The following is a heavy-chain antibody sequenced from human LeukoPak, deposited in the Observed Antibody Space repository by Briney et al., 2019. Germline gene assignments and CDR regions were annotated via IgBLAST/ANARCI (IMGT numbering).Heavy chain of an antibody. J-gene: IGHJ4*02. Sequence: GSLRLSCVASGFTFNRFWMAWVRQPPGKGLEWIGEINHSGSTNYNPSLKSRVTISVDTSKNQFSLKLSSVIAADTAVYYCARVRREVLWFGELKPYYFDYWGQGTLVTVSS. CDR2: INHSGST. D-gene: IGHD3-10*01. CDR1: GFTFNRFW. CDR3: ARVRREVLWFGELKPYYFDY. V-gene: IGHV4-34*01.